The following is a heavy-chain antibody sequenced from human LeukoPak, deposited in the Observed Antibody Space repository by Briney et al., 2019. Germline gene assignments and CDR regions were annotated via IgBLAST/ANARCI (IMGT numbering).Heavy chain of an antibody. CDR3: ARHRSEGIVVVPAAAGWFDP. Sequence: SETLSLTCTVSGGSLGNYYWSWIRQPPGKGLEWIGYIYNTGSNNYNPSLKSRVTISLDTTKNHFSLMLSSVTAADTAVYYCARHRSEGIVVVPAAAGWFDPWGQGTLVTVSS. D-gene: IGHD2-2*01. V-gene: IGHV4-59*01. CDR2: IYNTGSN. CDR1: GGSLGNYY. J-gene: IGHJ5*02.